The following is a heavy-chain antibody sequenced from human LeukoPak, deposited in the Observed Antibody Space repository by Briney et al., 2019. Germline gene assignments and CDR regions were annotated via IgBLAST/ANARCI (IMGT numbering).Heavy chain of an antibody. V-gene: IGHV5-51*01. D-gene: IGHD3-22*01. CDR2: IYPVDSDT. Sequence: GESLKISCKGSGYTFSSYWIGWVRQMPGKGLEWMGIIYPVDSDTRYSPSFQGQVTISADKSISTAYLQWSSLEASDTAMYFCARLPKFDSSGPYSRTFDYWGQGTLVTVSS. CDR3: ARLPKFDSSGPYSRTFDY. J-gene: IGHJ4*02. CDR1: GYTFSSYW.